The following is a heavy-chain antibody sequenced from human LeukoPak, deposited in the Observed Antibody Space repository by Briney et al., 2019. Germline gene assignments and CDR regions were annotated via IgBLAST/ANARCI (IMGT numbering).Heavy chain of an antibody. CDR2: IKQDGSEK. CDR1: ESTFSSYS. D-gene: IGHD6-13*01. Sequence: GGSLRLSCAASESTFSSYSMNWVRQAPWKGLEWVANIKQDGSEKYYVDSAKGRFTISRDNAKNSLYLQINSLRAEDTAVYYCARAPPFSSPSYPGSYYVLDVWGQGTTVTVSS. J-gene: IGHJ6*02. V-gene: IGHV3-7*03. CDR3: ARAPPFSSPSYPGSYYVLDV.